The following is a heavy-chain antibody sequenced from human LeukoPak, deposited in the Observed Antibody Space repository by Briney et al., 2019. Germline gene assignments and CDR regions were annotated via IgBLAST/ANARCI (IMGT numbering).Heavy chain of an antibody. CDR1: GYTFTSYC. Sequence: ASVKVSCKASGYTFTSYCMHWVRQAPGQGLEWMGIISPSGASTSYAQKFQGRVTMTRDTSTSTVYMELSSLRSEDTAVYYCTRGGYGGPRVAFDYWGQGTLVTVSS. CDR2: ISPSGAST. CDR3: TRGGYGGPRVAFDY. J-gene: IGHJ4*02. D-gene: IGHD1-1*01. V-gene: IGHV1-46*01.